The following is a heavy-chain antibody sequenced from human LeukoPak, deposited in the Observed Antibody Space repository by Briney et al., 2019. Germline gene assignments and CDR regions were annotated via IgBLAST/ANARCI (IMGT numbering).Heavy chain of an antibody. CDR3: ARGGSGYAYYYYYMDV. J-gene: IGHJ6*03. CDR2: INHSGST. D-gene: IGHD5-12*01. CDR1: GGSISGYY. V-gene: IGHV4-34*01. Sequence: SETLSLTCTVSGGSISGYYWSWIRQPPGKGLEWIGEINHSGSTNYNPSLKSRVTISVDTSKNQFSLKLSSVTAADTAVYYCARGGSGYAYYYYYMDVWGKGTTVTVSS.